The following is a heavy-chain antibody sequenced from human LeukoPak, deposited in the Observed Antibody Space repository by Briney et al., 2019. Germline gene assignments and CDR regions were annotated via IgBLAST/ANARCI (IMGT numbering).Heavy chain of an antibody. CDR3: AKVGGITMIRRGHFDY. D-gene: IGHD3-22*01. V-gene: IGHV3-23*01. CDR1: GFTFSSYA. Sequence: GGSLRLSCAASGFTFSSYAMSWVRQAPGPGLEWVSGISGSGGSTYYADSVKGRFTISSDNSKNTLYLQMNSLRAEDTAVYYCAKVGGITMIRRGHFDYWGQGTLVTVSS. CDR2: ISGSGGST. J-gene: IGHJ4*02.